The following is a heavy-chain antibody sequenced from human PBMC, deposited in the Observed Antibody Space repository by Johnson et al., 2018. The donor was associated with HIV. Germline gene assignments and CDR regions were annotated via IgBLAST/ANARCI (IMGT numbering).Heavy chain of an antibody. CDR1: GFTFSSYG. J-gene: IGHJ3*02. D-gene: IGHD1-1*01. Sequence: QMQLVESGGGVVQPGGSLRLSCAASGFTFSSYGMHWVRQAPGKGLEWVAFIRYDGSNKYYADSVKGRFTISRDNAKNSLYLQMNSLRAEDTAVYYCARGDGYRRAFDIWGQGTMVTVSS. V-gene: IGHV3-30*02. CDR2: IRYDGSNK. CDR3: ARGDGYRRAFDI.